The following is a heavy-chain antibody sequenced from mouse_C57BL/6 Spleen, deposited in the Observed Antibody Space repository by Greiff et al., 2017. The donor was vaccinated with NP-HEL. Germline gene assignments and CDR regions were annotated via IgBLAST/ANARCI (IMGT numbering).Heavy chain of an antibody. CDR2: IYPGDGDT. J-gene: IGHJ2*01. CDR1: GYAFSSYW. Sequence: QVQLQQSGAELVKPGASVKISCKASGYAFSSYWMNWVKQRPGKGLEWIGQIYPGDGDTNYNGKFKGKATLTADKSSSTAYMQLSSLTSEDSAVYFCARLRDGYYAYFDYWGQGTTLTVSS. V-gene: IGHV1-80*01. CDR3: ARLRDGYYAYFDY. D-gene: IGHD2-3*01.